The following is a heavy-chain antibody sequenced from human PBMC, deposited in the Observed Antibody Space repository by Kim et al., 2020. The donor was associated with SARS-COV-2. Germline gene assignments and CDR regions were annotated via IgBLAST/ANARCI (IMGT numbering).Heavy chain of an antibody. CDR1: GGSFSGYY. D-gene: IGHD3-16*01. CDR3: ARITGYVNYYYYGMDV. Sequence: SETLSHTCAVYGGSFSGYYWSWIRQPPGKGLEWIGEINHSGSTNYNPSLKSRVTISVDTSKNQFSLKLSSVTAADTAVYYCARITGYVNYYYYGMDVWGQGTTVTVSS. J-gene: IGHJ6*02. CDR2: INHSGST. V-gene: IGHV4-34*01.